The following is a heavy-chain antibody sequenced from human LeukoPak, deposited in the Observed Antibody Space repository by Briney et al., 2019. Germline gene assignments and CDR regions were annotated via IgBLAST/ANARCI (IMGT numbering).Heavy chain of an antibody. CDR3: ARASWFGEPTTEFDY. D-gene: IGHD3-10*01. CDR1: GYTFTSYG. J-gene: IGHJ4*02. V-gene: IGHV1-18*01. Sequence: GASVKVSCKASGYTFTSYGISWVRQAPGQGLEWMGWISAYNGNTNYAQKLQGRVTMTTDTSTSTAYMELRSLRSDDTAVYYCARASWFGEPTTEFDYWGQGTLVTVSS. CDR2: ISAYNGNT.